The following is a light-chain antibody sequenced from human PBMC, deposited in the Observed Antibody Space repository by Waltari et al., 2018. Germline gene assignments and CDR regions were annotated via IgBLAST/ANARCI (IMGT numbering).Light chain of an antibody. V-gene: IGKV1-17*03. CDR2: DAS. CDR3: LQHSSYPFT. CDR1: QCISNY. Sequence: DIQMTQSPSAMSASVGDRVTITCRASQCISNYLVWFQQKPGKVPQRLIYDASTLQNGVPSRFSGSGSGTLFTLTITSLQPEDFATYYCLQHSSYPFTFGGGTKVDIK. J-gene: IGKJ4*01.